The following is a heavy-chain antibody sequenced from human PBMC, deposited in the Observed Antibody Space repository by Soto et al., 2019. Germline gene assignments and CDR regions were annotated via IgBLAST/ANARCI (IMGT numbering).Heavy chain of an antibody. Sequence: PGGSLRLSCAASGFTFSSYAMHWVRQAPGKGLEWVAVISYDGSNKYYADSVKGRFTISRDNSKNTLYLQMNSLRAEDTAVYYCVRARRLRLDYWGQGTLVTVSS. CDR3: VRARRLRLDY. D-gene: IGHD3-16*01. CDR2: ISYDGSNK. J-gene: IGHJ4*02. V-gene: IGHV3-30-3*01. CDR1: GFTFSSYA.